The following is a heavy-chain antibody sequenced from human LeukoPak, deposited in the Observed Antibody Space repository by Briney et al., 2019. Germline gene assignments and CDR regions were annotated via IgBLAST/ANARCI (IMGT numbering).Heavy chain of an antibody. J-gene: IGHJ5*02. D-gene: IGHD1-1*01. CDR1: GGSISSYY. CDR3: ARDVRYLDP. V-gene: IGHV4-4*07. CDR2: IYTSGST. Sequence: SETLSLTCTVSGGSISSYYWSWIRQLAGKGLDWIGRIYTSGSTNYTPSLKRRVTMSVDTSKNQFSLKLSSVTAADTAVYCCARDVRYLDPWGQGTLVTVSS.